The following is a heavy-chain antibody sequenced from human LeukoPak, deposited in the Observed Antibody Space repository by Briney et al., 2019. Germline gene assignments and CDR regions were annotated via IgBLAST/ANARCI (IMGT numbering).Heavy chain of an antibody. Sequence: SETLSLTCAVSGGSISGFYWTWIRQPPGKGLESIGQIHYSGSTDYNPSLKSRITMSVDTSKNQLFLSLNSVTAADAAVYYCAKFGLYYNMDVWGQGTTVTVSS. CDR2: IHYSGST. V-gene: IGHV4-59*03. CDR3: AKFGLYYNMDV. J-gene: IGHJ6*02. D-gene: IGHD3-16*01. CDR1: GGSISGFY.